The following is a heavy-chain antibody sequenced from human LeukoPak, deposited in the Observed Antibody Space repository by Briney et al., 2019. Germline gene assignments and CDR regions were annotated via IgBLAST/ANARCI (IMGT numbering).Heavy chain of an antibody. CDR2: IIGSGGTT. D-gene: IGHD2-15*01. V-gene: IGHV3-23*01. CDR1: GFSFGSFA. Sequence: GGSLRLSCAASGFSFGSFAMSWVRQAPGKGLGWVSGIIGSGGTTFYADSVKGRFTISRDNSKNTLYLQMNSLRAEDTAIYYCAKKKGDTYSSWYMNVWGKGTTVTVSS. CDR3: AKKKGDTYSSWYMNV. J-gene: IGHJ6*03.